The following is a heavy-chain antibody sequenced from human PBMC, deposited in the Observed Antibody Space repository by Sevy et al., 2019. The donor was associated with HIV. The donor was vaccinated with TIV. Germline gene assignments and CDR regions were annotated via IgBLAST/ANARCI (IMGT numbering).Heavy chain of an antibody. CDR2: FSGGLKT. D-gene: IGHD3-10*01. CDR3: TRDQWDPGSGSFYFAN. CDR1: GFIVSSSP. V-gene: IGHV3-53*01. J-gene: IGHJ4*02. Sequence: GESLKISCAASGFIVSSSPMSWVRQAPGKGLEWLSVFSGGLKTYYADSVRGRFTISRDSSENTLSLQMNSLRAEDTAVYFCTRDQWDPGSGSFYFANWGQGTLVTVSS.